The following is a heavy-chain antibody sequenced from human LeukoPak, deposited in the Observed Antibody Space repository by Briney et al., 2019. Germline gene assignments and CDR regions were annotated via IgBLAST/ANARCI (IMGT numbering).Heavy chain of an antibody. D-gene: IGHD3-22*01. CDR3: AKVTPPAYYYDSSGGY. CDR1: GFTFSSYA. CDR2: ISGSGGST. J-gene: IGHJ4*02. V-gene: IGHV3-23*01. Sequence: GGSLRLSCAASGFTFSSYAMSWVRQAPGKGLEWVSAISGSGGSTYYADSVKGRFTISRDNSKNTLYLQMNSLRAEDTAVYYCAKVTPPAYYYDSSGGYWGQGTLVTVPS.